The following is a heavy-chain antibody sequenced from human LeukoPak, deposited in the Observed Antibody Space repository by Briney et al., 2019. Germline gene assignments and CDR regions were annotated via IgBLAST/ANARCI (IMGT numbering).Heavy chain of an antibody. CDR1: GYTLTELS. D-gene: IGHD3-9*01. CDR3: ATGGLRYFGVFDP. J-gene: IGHJ5*02. Sequence: ASVKVSCKVSGYTLTELSMHWVRQAPGKGLEWMGGFDPEDSETIYAQKFQGRVTMTEDTSTDTAYMELSSLRSEDTAVYYCATGGLRYFGVFDPWGQGTLVTVSS. V-gene: IGHV1-24*01. CDR2: FDPEDSET.